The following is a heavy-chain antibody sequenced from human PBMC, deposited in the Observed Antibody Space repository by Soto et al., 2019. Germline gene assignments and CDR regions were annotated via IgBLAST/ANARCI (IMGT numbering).Heavy chain of an antibody. CDR3: AGEGTTVDSYYYYGMDV. CDR1: GGSFSGYY. D-gene: IGHD1-1*01. V-gene: IGHV4-59*01. J-gene: IGHJ6*02. CDR2: MYNSGST. Sequence: SETLSLTCAVYGGSFSGYYWTWIRQPPGKGLEWIGFMYNSGSTNYNPSLKSRVTISVDTSKNQFSLKLSSVTAADTAVYYCAGEGTTVDSYYYYGMDVWGQGTTVTVSS.